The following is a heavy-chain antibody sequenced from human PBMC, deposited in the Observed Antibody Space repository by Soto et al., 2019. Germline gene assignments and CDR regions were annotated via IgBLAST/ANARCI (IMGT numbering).Heavy chain of an antibody. J-gene: IGHJ3*02. Sequence: PSETLSLTCAVFGGSVNSGNYYWSWIRQPPGKGLEWIGEMSHSGGTHFNPSLKSRVTISVDTSKNQFSLRMSSVTAADTALYFCARVERGTATTVVDAFDIWGPGTMVTVSS. CDR1: GGSVNSGNYY. CDR2: MSHSGGT. V-gene: IGHV4-61*01. D-gene: IGHD1-1*01. CDR3: ARVERGTATTVVDAFDI.